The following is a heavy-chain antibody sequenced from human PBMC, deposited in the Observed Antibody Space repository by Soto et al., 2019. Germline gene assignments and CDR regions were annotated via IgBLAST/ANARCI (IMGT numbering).Heavy chain of an antibody. V-gene: IGHV4-39*01. CDR1: GGSISSSSYY. J-gene: IGHJ4*02. CDR3: ARLRQGYSQY. D-gene: IGHD1-1*01. CDR2: IYYSGST. Sequence: PSETLSLTCTVSGGSISSSSYYWGWIRQPPGKGLEWIGSIYYSGSTYYNPSLKSRVTISVDTSKNQFSLKLSSVTAADTAVYYCARLRQGYSQYWGQGTLVTVSS.